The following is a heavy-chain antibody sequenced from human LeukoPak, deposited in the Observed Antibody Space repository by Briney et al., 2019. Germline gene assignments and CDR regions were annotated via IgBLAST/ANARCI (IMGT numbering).Heavy chain of an antibody. Sequence: SVKVSCKASGGSFSYQAVSWVRQAPGQGLEWMGGITPLFGSTKYTQKFQGRVTITTDESTSAAYMELSGLRSDDTAVYYCATSMGNVLSYYMDVWGEGTTVTVSS. D-gene: IGHD1-1*01. J-gene: IGHJ6*03. V-gene: IGHV1-69*05. CDR1: GGSFSYQA. CDR2: ITPLFGST. CDR3: ATSMGNVLSYYMDV.